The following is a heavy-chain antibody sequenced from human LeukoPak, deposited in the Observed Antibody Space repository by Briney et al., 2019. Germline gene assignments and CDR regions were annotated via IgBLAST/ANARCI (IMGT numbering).Heavy chain of an antibody. Sequence: SVNVSYKASRYTFTSYGISWVQQASGQRLAWMAWISAYNGNTNYAQKLQGRVTMTTDTSTSTAYMELRSLRSDDTAVYYCARDPYSGYDFAPDTFDYWGQGTLVTVSS. J-gene: IGHJ4*02. CDR1: RYTFTSYG. V-gene: IGHV1-18*01. D-gene: IGHD5-12*01. CDR3: ARDPYSGYDFAPDTFDY. CDR2: ISAYNGNT.